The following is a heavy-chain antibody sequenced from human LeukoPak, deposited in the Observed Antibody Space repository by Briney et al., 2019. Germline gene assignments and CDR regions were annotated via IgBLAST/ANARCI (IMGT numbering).Heavy chain of an antibody. J-gene: IGHJ4*02. Sequence: ASETLSLTCTVSGGSISSYYWSWIRQPPGKGLEWIGYIYYSGSTNYNPSLKSRVTISVDTSKNQFSLKLSSVTAADTAVYYCARHGGYTLQIDYWGQGTLVTVSS. CDR3: ARHGGYTLQIDY. CDR2: IYYSGST. V-gene: IGHV4-59*08. CDR1: GGSISSYY. D-gene: IGHD6-13*01.